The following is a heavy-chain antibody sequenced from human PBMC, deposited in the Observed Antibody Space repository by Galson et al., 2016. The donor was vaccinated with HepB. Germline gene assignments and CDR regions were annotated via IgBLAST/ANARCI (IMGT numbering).Heavy chain of an antibody. J-gene: IGHJ4*02. V-gene: IGHV1-18*04. CDR3: ARDVQFRLDY. CDR2: ISANSGNT. CDR1: GYRFPTYG. D-gene: IGHD5-24*01. Sequence: SVKVSCKVSGYRFPTYGISWVRQAPGQGLEWLGWISANSGNTYYAQKSQDRVTMTRDTSASTVYMDLRSLRSDDTAVYYCARDVQFRLDYWGQGTLVTVSS.